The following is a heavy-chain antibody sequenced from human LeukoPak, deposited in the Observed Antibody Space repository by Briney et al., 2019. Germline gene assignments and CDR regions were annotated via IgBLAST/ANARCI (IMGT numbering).Heavy chain of an antibody. Sequence: PSETLSLTCSVSGGSFSTYYWSWIRQPAGKGLEWIGYIYYSGSTYYNPSLKSRVTISVDTSKNQFSLKLSSVTTADTAVYYCARGEENWFDPWGQGTLVTVSS. CDR1: GGSFSTYY. V-gene: IGHV4-59*12. D-gene: IGHD1-26*01. CDR2: IYYSGST. CDR3: ARGEENWFDP. J-gene: IGHJ5*02.